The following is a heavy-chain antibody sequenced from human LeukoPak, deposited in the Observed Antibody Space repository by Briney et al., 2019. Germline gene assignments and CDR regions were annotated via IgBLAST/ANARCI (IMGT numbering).Heavy chain of an antibody. Sequence: GGSLRLSCAASGFTFSSYAMHWVRQAPGKGLEWVAVISYDGSNKYYADSVQGRFTISRDNSKNTLYLQMNSLRAEDTAVYYCAKDSVWGSYRYGAFDIWGQGTMVTVSS. J-gene: IGHJ3*02. CDR2: ISYDGSNK. CDR3: AKDSVWGSYRYGAFDI. V-gene: IGHV3-30-3*01. CDR1: GFTFSSYA. D-gene: IGHD3-16*02.